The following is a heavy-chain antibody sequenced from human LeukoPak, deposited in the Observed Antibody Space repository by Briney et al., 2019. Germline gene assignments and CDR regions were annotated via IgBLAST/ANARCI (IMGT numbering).Heavy chain of an antibody. CDR1: GFTFSTYA. CDR3: VKARSSYSSNWPWCDP. V-gene: IGHV3-64D*08. D-gene: IGHD6-13*01. Sequence: GGSLRLSCSASGFTFSTYAIHWVRQAPGKGLEYVSGISSNGGSTYYADSVKGRFTISRENSKNTLYLQMSSLRAEHTAIYFCVKARSSYSSNWPWCDPWGQGTVVSVPT. J-gene: IGHJ5*02. CDR2: ISSNGGST.